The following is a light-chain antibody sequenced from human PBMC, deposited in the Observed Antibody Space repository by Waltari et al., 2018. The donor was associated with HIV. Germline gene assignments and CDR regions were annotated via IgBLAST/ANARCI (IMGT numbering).Light chain of an antibody. Sequence: EIVLTQSPDFQSVTPNEKVTITCRASQSIGSSLQWYQQKPDQSPKLLIKSASQSISGGPSRFSGSGSGTDFTLTIYTLEAEDVATYYCLQSSSLPYTFGRGTKLEIK. J-gene: IGKJ2*01. CDR1: QSIGSS. CDR2: SAS. V-gene: IGKV6-21*02. CDR3: LQSSSLPYT.